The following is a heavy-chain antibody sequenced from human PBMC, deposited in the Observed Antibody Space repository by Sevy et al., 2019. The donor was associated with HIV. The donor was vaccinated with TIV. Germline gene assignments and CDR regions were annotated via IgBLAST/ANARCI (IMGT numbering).Heavy chain of an antibody. D-gene: IGHD3-10*01. J-gene: IGHJ3*02. Sequence: ETLSLTCTVSGGSISSSSYYWGWIRQPPGKGLEWIGSIYYSGSTYYNPSLRSRVTISVDTSKNQFSLKLSSVTAADTAVYYCARRIGAARAFDIWGHGTMVTVSS. CDR2: IYYSGST. CDR3: ARRIGAARAFDI. V-gene: IGHV4-39*01. CDR1: GGSISSSSYY.